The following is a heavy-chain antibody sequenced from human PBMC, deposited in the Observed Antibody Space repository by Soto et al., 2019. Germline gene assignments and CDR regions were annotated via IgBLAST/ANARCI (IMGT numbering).Heavy chain of an antibody. D-gene: IGHD1-26*01. Sequence: EVQLVESGGGLVQPGGSLRLSCAASGFTFSNYWMHWVRQAPGKGLVWVSRINSDGTTTSYADSVRGRFTISRDNARDTVYLQMNSLGAEDTAVYYCARVAVGAYYVHYWGQGTLVTVSS. J-gene: IGHJ4*02. CDR1: GFTFSNYW. CDR2: INSDGTTT. V-gene: IGHV3-74*01. CDR3: ARVAVGAYYVHY.